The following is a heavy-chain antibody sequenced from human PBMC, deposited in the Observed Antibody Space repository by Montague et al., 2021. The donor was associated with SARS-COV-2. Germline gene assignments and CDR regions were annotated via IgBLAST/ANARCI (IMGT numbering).Heavy chain of an antibody. CDR2: ITASSIYI. CDR3: TRDAFTMIIDAFNI. Sequence: SLRLSCAASVFTFSTYTMNWVRQAPGQGLEWVSSITASSIYIYYADSVKGRFTISRDNAKNSLYLQMNSLRAEDTAVYYCTRDAFTMIIDAFNIWGQGTKVTVSS. CDR1: VFTFSTYT. V-gene: IGHV3-21*01. J-gene: IGHJ3*02. D-gene: IGHD3-22*01.